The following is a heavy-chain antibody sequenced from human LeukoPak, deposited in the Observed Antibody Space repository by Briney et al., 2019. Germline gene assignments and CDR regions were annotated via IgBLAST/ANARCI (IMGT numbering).Heavy chain of an antibody. J-gene: IGHJ4*02. CDR2: IYYSGST. CDR1: GGSISSSSYY. V-gene: IGHV4-39*01. Sequence: SETLSLTCTVSGGSISSSSYYWGWIRQPPGKGLEWIGSIYYSGSTYYNPSLKSRVTISVDTSKNQFSLKLSSVTAADTAVYYCAKLTWFGESTDYWGQGTLVTVSS. D-gene: IGHD3-10*01. CDR3: AKLTWFGESTDY.